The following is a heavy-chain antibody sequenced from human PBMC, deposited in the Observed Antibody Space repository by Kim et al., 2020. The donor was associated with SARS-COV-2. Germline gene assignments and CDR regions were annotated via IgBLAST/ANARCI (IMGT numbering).Heavy chain of an antibody. D-gene: IGHD2-15*01. CDR2: IKEAGSEK. J-gene: IGHJ6*02. CDR3: GISHSGYYYGMDV. Sequence: GGSLRLSCAASGFTFSSYWMSWVRQAPGKGLEWVANIKEAGSEKYYVDSVKGRFTISRDNAKNSLYLQMNSLRAEDTYVYYCGISHSGYYYGMDVWGQGTTVTVSS. CDR1: GFTFSSYW. V-gene: IGHV3-7*01.